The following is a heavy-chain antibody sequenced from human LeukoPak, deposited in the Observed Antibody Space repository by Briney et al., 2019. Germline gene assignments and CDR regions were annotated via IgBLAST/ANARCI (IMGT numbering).Heavy chain of an antibody. CDR1: GYSISTDYY. V-gene: IGHV4-38-2*02. D-gene: IGHD5-18*01. Sequence: SETLSLTRAVSGYSISTDYYWGWIRQPPGKGLEWIGSIYHSGSAYYNPSLESRVTISIDTSKNQFSLKLSSVTAADTAVYYCAREYSYGYSYYFDYWGQGTLVTLSS. J-gene: IGHJ4*02. CDR3: AREYSYGYSYYFDY. CDR2: IYHSGSA.